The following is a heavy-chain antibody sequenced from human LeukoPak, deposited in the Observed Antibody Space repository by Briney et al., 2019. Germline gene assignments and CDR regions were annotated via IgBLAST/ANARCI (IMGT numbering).Heavy chain of an antibody. CDR1: GYSISSGYY. D-gene: IGHD1-26*01. J-gene: IGHJ4*02. Sequence: SETLSLTCTVSGYSISSGYYWGWIRQPPGKGLEWIGSIYHSGSTYYNPSLKSRVTISVDTSKNQFSLKLSSVTAADTAVYYCARTSSGSYFDYWGQGTLVTVSS. V-gene: IGHV4-38-2*02. CDR2: IYHSGST. CDR3: ARTSSGSYFDY.